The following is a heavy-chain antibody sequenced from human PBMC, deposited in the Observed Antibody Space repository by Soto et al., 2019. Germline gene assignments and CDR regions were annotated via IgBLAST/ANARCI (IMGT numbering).Heavy chain of an antibody. CDR1: GFTFSSYS. CDR3: ARSRRGDPAMDV. D-gene: IGHD3-16*01. CDR2: ISSSSSTI. Sequence: GSLRLSCAASGFTFSSYSMNWVRQAPGKGLEWVSYISSSSSTIYYADSVKGRFTISRDNAKNSLYLQMNSLRAEDTAVYYCARSRRGDPAMDVWGKGTTVTVSS. J-gene: IGHJ6*03. V-gene: IGHV3-48*01.